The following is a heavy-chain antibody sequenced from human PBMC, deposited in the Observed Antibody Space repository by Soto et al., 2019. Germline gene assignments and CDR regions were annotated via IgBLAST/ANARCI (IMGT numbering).Heavy chain of an antibody. CDR1: GGSISSYY. V-gene: IGHV4-59*01. J-gene: IGHJ6*02. D-gene: IGHD3-3*01. Sequence: SETLSLTGTISGGSISSYYCSWIRQPPGKGLEWIGYIYYSGSTDYNPSLKSRVTISVDTSKNQFSLKLSSVTAADTAVYYCAGGSYYDFWSGYSHGKNYYYYGMDVWGQGTTVTVSS. CDR2: IYYSGST. CDR3: AGGSYYDFWSGYSHGKNYYYYGMDV.